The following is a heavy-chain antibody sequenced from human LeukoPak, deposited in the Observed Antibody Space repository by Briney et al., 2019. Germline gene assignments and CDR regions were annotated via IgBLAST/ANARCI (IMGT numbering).Heavy chain of an antibody. CDR3: AKGDYGDYQSGDAFDI. V-gene: IGHV3-23*01. CDR1: GFTFSSYA. J-gene: IGHJ3*02. Sequence: GGSLRLSCAASGFTFSSYAMSWVRQAPGKGLEWVSAISGSGGSTYYADSVKGRFTISRDNSKNTLYLQMNSLRAEDTAVYYCAKGDYGDYQSGDAFDIWGQGTMVTVSS. CDR2: ISGSGGST. D-gene: IGHD4-17*01.